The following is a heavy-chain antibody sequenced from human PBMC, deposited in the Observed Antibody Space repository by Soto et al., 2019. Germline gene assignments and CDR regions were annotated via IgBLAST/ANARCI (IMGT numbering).Heavy chain of an antibody. V-gene: IGHV1-8*01. CDR3: AREKTSYGMDV. CDR1: GYPFTSYD. J-gene: IGHJ6*02. Sequence: QVQLGQSGAEVKKPGASVKVSCKASGYPFTSYDSNWVRQATGQGLEWMGWMNPNSGNTGYAQKFQGRVRMTRNTSISTADMELSRLRSEDTAVYYCAREKTSYGMDVWGQGTTVTVSS. CDR2: MNPNSGNT.